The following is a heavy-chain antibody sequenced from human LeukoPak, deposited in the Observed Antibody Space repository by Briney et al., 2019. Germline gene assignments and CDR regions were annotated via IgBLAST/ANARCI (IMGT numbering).Heavy chain of an antibody. D-gene: IGHD6-19*01. CDR1: GFTFNNYA. J-gene: IGHJ4*02. CDR3: AKGKYSSGGVPDY. Sequence: GGSLRLSCAASGFTFNNYAMTWVRQAPGKGLEWVSVVSGSGDNTNYADSVKGRFTISRDNSKNTLYLQINSLRGEDTAVYYCAKGKYSSGGVPDYWGQGTLVTVSS. CDR2: VSGSGDNT. V-gene: IGHV3-23*01.